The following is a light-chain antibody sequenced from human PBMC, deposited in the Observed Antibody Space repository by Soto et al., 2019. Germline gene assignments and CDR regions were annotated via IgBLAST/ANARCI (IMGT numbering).Light chain of an antibody. CDR2: EVS. J-gene: IGLJ2*01. CDR1: RSDVGGYNY. Sequence: QSALTQPASVSGSPGQSITISCTGTRSDVGGYNYVSWYQQHPGKAPKLMIYEVSNRPSGVYNRFSGSKSGNTASLTSSGLQAEDEADYYCSSYTSSSTQIFGGGTKLTVL. CDR3: SSYTSSSTQI. V-gene: IGLV2-14*01.